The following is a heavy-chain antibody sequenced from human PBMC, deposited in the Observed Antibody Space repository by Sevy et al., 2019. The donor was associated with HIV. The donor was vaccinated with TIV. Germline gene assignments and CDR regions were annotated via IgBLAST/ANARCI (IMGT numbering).Heavy chain of an antibody. CDR2: INESGII. CDR3: ARSPPVVVVPGAPSWFDP. CDR1: DGSFSGYY. J-gene: IGHJ5*02. Sequence: SETLSLTCAVHDGSFSGYYWNWIRQLPGKGLEWIGEINESGIIYYNPSLKSRVTISVDTSKKQFSLRLNSVTAADTAVCFCARSPPVVVVPGAPSWFDPWGQGTLVTVSS. V-gene: IGHV4-34*01. D-gene: IGHD2-2*01.